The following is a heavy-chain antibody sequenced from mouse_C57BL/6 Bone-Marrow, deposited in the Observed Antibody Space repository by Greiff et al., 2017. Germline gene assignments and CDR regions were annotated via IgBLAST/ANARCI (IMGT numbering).Heavy chain of an antibody. CDR1: GYAFSSYW. Sequence: VQVVESGAELVKPGASVKISCKASGYAFSSYWMSWVKQRPGKGLAWIGQIYPGTGDTNYNGKFTGKATLTADKSSSTAYMQLSSLTSEDSAVYFCAHSTTEVSAWYFDVWGTGTTVTVSS. J-gene: IGHJ1*03. D-gene: IGHD1-1*01. CDR3: AHSTTEVSAWYFDV. V-gene: IGHV1-80*01. CDR2: IYPGTGDT.